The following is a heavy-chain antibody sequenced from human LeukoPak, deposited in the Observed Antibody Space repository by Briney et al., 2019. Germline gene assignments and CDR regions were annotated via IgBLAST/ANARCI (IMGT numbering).Heavy chain of an antibody. CDR3: ARGPAATAYYYYYMDV. V-gene: IGHV1-2*02. J-gene: IGHJ6*03. CDR2: INPNSGGT. Sequence: GASVKVSYKASGYTFTGYYMHWVRQAPGQGLEWMGWINPNSGGTNYAQKFQGRVTMTRDTSISTAYMELSRLRSDDTAVYYCARGPAATAYYYYYMDVWGKGTTVTVSS. CDR1: GYTFTGYY. D-gene: IGHD2-2*01.